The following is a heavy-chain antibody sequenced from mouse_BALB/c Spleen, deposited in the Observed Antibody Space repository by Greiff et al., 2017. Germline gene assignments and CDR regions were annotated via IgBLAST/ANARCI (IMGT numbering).Heavy chain of an antibody. CDR2: IDPANGKT. V-gene: IGHV14-3*02. CDR3: ARSGLLYRGMDY. CDR1: GFNIKDTY. Sequence: EVQLQQSGAELVKPGASVKLSCTASGFNIKDTYMHWVKQRPEQGLEWIGRIDPANGKTKYDPKFQGKATITADTSSNTAYLQLSSLTSEDTAVYDCARSGLLYRGMDYWGQGTSVTVSS. D-gene: IGHD3-2*02. J-gene: IGHJ4*01.